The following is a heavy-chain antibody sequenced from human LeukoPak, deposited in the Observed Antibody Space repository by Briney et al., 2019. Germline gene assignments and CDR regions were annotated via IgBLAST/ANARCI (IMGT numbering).Heavy chain of an antibody. CDR2: INQDGSEK. D-gene: IGHD3-10*02. J-gene: IGHJ6*04. CDR3: AELGITMIGGV. V-gene: IGHV3-7*01. CDR1: GFTFSSYT. Sequence: PGRSLRLSCAASGFTFSSYTMHWVRQAPGKGLEWVANINQDGSEKYYVDSVKGRFTISRENDKKSLYLQMNSLRAEDTAVYYCAELGITMIGGVWGKGTTVTISS.